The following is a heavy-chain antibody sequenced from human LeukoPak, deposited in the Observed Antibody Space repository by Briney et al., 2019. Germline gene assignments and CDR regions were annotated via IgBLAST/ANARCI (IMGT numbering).Heavy chain of an antibody. Sequence: GRSLRLSCAASGFTFSSYGMHWVRQAPGKGLEWVAVISYDGSNKYYADSVKGRFTISRDNSKNTLYLQMNSLRAGDTAVYYCAKASGWSSFFDYWGQGTLVTVSS. D-gene: IGHD6-19*01. CDR1: GFTFSSYG. CDR3: AKASGWSSFFDY. CDR2: ISYDGSNK. J-gene: IGHJ4*02. V-gene: IGHV3-30*18.